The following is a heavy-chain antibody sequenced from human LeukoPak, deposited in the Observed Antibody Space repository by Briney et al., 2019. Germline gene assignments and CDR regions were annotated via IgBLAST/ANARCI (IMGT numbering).Heavy chain of an antibody. CDR3: ARVPAYSGSYVDY. CDR2: IYTSGST. Sequence: TSQTLSLTCPVAGGSISSGSYYWSWIRQPAGKGLEWIGRIYTSGSTNYNPSLKSRVTISVDTSKNQFSLKLSSVTAADTAVYYCARVPAYSGSYVDYWGQGTLVTVSS. V-gene: IGHV4-61*02. J-gene: IGHJ4*02. CDR1: GGSISSGSYY. D-gene: IGHD1-26*01.